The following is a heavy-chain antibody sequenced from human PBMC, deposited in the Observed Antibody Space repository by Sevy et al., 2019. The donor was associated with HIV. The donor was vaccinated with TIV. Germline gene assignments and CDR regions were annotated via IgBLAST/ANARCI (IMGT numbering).Heavy chain of an antibody. D-gene: IGHD6-6*01. V-gene: IGHV3-11*01. Sequence: GGSLRLSCAASGFTFSDYYMNWVRQAPGKGLEWVSYISSSGITIYYADSVKGRFTISRDNAKNSLYLQMNSLRAEDTAVYYCARRGRSSSFSHFDYWGQGTLVTVSS. J-gene: IGHJ4*02. CDR1: GFTFSDYY. CDR2: ISSSGITI. CDR3: ARRGRSSSFSHFDY.